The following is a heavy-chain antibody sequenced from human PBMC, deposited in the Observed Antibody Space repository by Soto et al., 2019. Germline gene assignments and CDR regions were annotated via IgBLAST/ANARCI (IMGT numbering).Heavy chain of an antibody. J-gene: IGHJ4*02. CDR2: INHSGST. V-gene: IGHV4-34*01. CDR1: GGSFSGYY. D-gene: IGHD1-26*01. CDR3: ASGRWLLLDY. Sequence: PSETLSLTCAVYGGSFSGYYCSWSRQPPGKGLEWIGEINHSGSTNYNPSLKSRVTISVDTSKNQFSLKLSSVTAADTAVYYCASGRWLLLDYWGQGTLVTVSS.